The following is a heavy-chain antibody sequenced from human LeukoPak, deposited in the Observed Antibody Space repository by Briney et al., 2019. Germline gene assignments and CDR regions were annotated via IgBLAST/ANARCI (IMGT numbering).Heavy chain of an antibody. D-gene: IGHD4-23*01. CDR3: AVREVVTPRSGYFDY. J-gene: IGHJ4*02. V-gene: IGHV1-69*04. CDR1: GGTFSSYA. CDR2: IVPILGIA. Sequence: SVKVSCKASGGTFSSYAISWVRQAPGQGLEWMGRIVPILGIANYAQKFQGRVTITADKSTSTAYMELSSLRSEDTAVYYCAVREVVTPRSGYFDYWGQGTLVTVSS.